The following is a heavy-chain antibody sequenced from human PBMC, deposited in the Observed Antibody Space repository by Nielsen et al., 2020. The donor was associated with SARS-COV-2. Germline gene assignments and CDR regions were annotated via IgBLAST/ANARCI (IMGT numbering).Heavy chain of an antibody. CDR3: ATSGRYY. CDR1: GFTFSSYA. CDR2: ISGSGSST. V-gene: IGHV3-23*01. Sequence: GGSLRLSCAASGFTFSSYAMSWVRQAPGKGLEWVSAISGSGSSTYYADAVKGRFTVSRDNSKNTLYLQMNSLRAEDTAVYFCATSGRYYWGQGTLVTVSS. J-gene: IGHJ4*02. D-gene: IGHD1-26*01.